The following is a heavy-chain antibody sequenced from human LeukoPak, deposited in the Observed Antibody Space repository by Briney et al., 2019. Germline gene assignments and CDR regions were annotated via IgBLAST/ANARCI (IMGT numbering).Heavy chain of an antibody. D-gene: IGHD3-10*01. CDR3: ARARMVRGVIDY. Sequence: GGSLRLSCAASGFTFSSFWMHWVRHAPGKGLVWVSHTNSDGSTTDYADSVRGRFTMSRDNAKNSLYLQMNSLRAEDTAVYYCARARMVRGVIDYWGQGTLVTVSS. CDR2: TNSDGSTT. CDR1: GFTFSSFW. V-gene: IGHV3-74*01. J-gene: IGHJ4*02.